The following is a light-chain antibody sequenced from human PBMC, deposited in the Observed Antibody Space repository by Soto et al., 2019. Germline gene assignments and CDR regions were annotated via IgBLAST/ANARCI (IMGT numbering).Light chain of an antibody. J-gene: IGKJ1*01. Sequence: EIVLTQSPATLSLSPGDRATLSCGASQSVSSGYLAWYQQKPGLAPRLLIYDASNRATGIPDRFSGSGSGTDFTLTISRLEPEDFAVYYCQQYGSSPWTFGQGTKVEI. CDR3: QQYGSSPWT. V-gene: IGKV3D-20*01. CDR2: DAS. CDR1: QSVSSGY.